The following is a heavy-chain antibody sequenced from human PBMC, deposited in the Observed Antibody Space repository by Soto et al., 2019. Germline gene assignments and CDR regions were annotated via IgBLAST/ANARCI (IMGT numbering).Heavy chain of an antibody. V-gene: IGHV5-10-1*01. J-gene: IGHJ5*02. CDR2: IDPSDSYT. D-gene: IGHD6-13*01. Sequence: PGESLKISCKGSGYSFTSYWISWVRQMPGKGLEWMGRIDPSDSYTNYSPSFQGHVTISADKSISTAYLQWSSLTAADTAVYYCARDQGVAAAGITWFDPWGQGSLVTVSS. CDR3: ARDQGVAAAGITWFDP. CDR1: GYSFTSYW.